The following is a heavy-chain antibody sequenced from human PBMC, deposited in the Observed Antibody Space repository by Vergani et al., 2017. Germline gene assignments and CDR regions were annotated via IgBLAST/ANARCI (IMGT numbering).Heavy chain of an antibody. CDR3: ARLIAANYFDY. CDR1: GFTFSSYE. D-gene: IGHD6-25*01. CDR2: ISSSGSTI. V-gene: IGHV3-48*03. J-gene: IGHJ4*02. Sequence: EVQLVESGGGLVQPGGSLRLSCAASGFTFSSYEMNWVRQAPGKGLEWVSYISSSGSTIYYADSVKGRFTISRDNAKNSLYLQMNSLRAEDTAVYYCARLIAANYFDYWGQGTLVTVSS.